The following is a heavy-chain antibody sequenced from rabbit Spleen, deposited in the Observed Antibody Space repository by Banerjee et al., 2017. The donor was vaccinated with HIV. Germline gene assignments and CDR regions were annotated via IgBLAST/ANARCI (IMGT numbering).Heavy chain of an antibody. Sequence: QSLEESGGDLVKPGASLTLTCTASGVSFSLSSYMCWVRQAPGKGLEWIACIDAGSSGFTYFATWAQGRFTISKISSTTVTLQMTRLTAADTATYFCARDTSSSFSSYGMDLWGQGTLVTVS. CDR2: IDAGSSGFT. V-gene: IGHV1S40*01. J-gene: IGHJ6*01. CDR1: GVSFSLSSY. CDR3: ARDTSSSFSSYGMDL. D-gene: IGHD1-1*01.